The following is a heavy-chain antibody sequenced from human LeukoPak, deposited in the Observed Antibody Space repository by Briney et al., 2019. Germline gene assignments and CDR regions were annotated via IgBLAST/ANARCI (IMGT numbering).Heavy chain of an antibody. Sequence: SETLSLTCAVYGGSSSGYYWSWIRQPPGKGLEWIGEINHSGSTNYNPSLKSRVTISVDTSKNQFSLKLSSVTAADTAVYYCARAGVVTVYDYWGQGTLVTVSS. CDR2: INHSGST. CDR3: ARAGVVTVYDY. V-gene: IGHV4-34*01. D-gene: IGHD3-3*01. J-gene: IGHJ4*02. CDR1: GGSSSGYY.